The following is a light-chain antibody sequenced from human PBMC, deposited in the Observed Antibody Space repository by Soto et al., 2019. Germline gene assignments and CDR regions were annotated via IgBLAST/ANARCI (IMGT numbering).Light chain of an antibody. CDR2: SAS. V-gene: IGKV3-15*01. Sequence: EIVMTQSPATLSVSPGERATLSCRASQSVTIYLAWYQQKPGQAPRLLIYSASTRATGVPARFSGSRSGTEFTLTINSLQSEDFAVYYCQRYNNWPLTFGGGTKV. J-gene: IGKJ4*01. CDR1: QSVTIY. CDR3: QRYNNWPLT.